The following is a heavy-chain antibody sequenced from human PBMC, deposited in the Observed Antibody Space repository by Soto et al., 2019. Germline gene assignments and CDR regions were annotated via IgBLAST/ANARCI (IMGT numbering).Heavy chain of an antibody. CDR1: GFSFSIYA. Sequence: EVQLSESGGGLVQPGGSLRLSCAASGFSFSIYAMNWVRQAPGKGLEWVSIISGSGSSTYYADSVKGQFTISRDNSKNTLYLQMNSLRAEDTAVYYCATSLSSSAWYRGMDVWGQGTTVTVSS. V-gene: IGHV3-23*01. CDR3: ATSLSSSAWYRGMDV. J-gene: IGHJ6*02. D-gene: IGHD6-19*01. CDR2: ISGSGSST.